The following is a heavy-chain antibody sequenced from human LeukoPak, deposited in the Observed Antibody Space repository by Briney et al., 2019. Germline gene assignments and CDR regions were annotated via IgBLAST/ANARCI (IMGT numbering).Heavy chain of an antibody. J-gene: IGHJ6*02. CDR3: AKGYDYVSGRYRSSYYGMDV. CDR2: ISGSGGST. V-gene: IGHV3-23*01. D-gene: IGHD3-16*02. CDR1: GFTFSSYA. Sequence: GGSLRLSCAASGFTFSSYAMSWVRQAPGKGLEWVSAISGSGGSTYYADSVKGRFTISRDNSKNTLYLQMNSLRAEDTAVYYCAKGYDYVSGRYRSSYYGMDVWGQGTTVTVFS.